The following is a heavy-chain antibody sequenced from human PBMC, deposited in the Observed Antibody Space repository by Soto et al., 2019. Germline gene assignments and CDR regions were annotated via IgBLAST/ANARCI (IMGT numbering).Heavy chain of an antibody. CDR3: ARAPEYSSGFY. V-gene: IGHV3-30-3*01. J-gene: IGHJ4*02. Sequence: SLRLSCAASGFTFSSYAMHWVSQAPGKGLEWVAVISYDGSNKYYADSVKGRFTISRDNSKNTLYLQMNSLRAEDTAVYYCARAPEYSSGFYWGQGTLVTVSS. D-gene: IGHD6-19*01. CDR1: GFTFSSYA. CDR2: ISYDGSNK.